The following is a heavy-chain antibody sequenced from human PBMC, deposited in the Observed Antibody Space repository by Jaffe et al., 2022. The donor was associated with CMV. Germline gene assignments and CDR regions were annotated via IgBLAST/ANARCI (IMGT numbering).Heavy chain of an antibody. Sequence: QVQLQQWGAGLLKPSETLSLTCAVYGGSFSGYYWSWIRQPPGKGLEWIGEINHSGSTNYNPSLKSRVTISVDTSKNQFSLKLSSVTAADTAVYYCARGWTNYSNYRGNYFDYWGQGTLVTVSS. CDR1: GGSFSGYY. CDR2: INHSGST. CDR3: ARGWTNYSNYRGNYFDY. V-gene: IGHV4-34*01. J-gene: IGHJ4*02. D-gene: IGHD4-4*01.